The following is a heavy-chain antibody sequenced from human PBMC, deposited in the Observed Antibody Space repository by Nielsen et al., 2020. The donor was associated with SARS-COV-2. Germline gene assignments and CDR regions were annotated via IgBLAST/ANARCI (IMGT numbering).Heavy chain of an antibody. CDR2: ISSSGSTI. D-gene: IGHD6-13*01. Sequence: GESLKISCAASGFTFSSYSMNWIRQAPGKGLEWVSYISSSGSTIYYADSVKGRFTISRDNAKNSLYLQMNSLRAEDTAVYYCARGGSSWPFDYWGQGTLVTVSS. J-gene: IGHJ4*02. CDR3: ARGGSSWPFDY. V-gene: IGHV3-48*04. CDR1: GFTFSSYS.